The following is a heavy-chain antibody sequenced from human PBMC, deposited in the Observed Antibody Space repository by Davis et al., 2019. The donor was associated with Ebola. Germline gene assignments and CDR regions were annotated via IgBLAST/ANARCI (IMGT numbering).Heavy chain of an antibody. CDR1: GFIFSSYD. Sequence: AGSLRLSCAASGFIFSSYDMHWVRQAPGKGLQWVAVLWYDGSSKYYADSVKGRFTISRDNSENTLYLQMNSLRAEDTAVYYCVRDFRSGFDIWGQGTMVTVSS. CDR3: VRDFRSGFDI. D-gene: IGHD3-3*01. V-gene: IGHV3-33*01. J-gene: IGHJ3*02. CDR2: LWYDGSSK.